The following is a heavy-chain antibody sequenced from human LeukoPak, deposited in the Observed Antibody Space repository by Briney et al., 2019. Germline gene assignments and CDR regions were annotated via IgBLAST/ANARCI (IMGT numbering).Heavy chain of an antibody. D-gene: IGHD3-22*01. V-gene: IGHV1-2*02. J-gene: IGHJ4*02. CDR1: GYTFTGYY. CDR2: INPNSGGT. Sequence: ASVKVSCKASGYTFTGYYMHWVRQAPGQGLEWMGWINPNSGGTNYAQKFQGRVTMTRDTSISTAYMELRSLRSDDTAVYYCARDHPHRGYYDSSGYSNFDYWGQGTLVTVSS. CDR3: ARDHPHRGYYDSSGYSNFDY.